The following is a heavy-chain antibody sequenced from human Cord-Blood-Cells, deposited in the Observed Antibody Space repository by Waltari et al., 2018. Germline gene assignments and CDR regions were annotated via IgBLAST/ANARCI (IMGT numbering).Heavy chain of an antibody. CDR1: ARTFSSYA. V-gene: IGHV1-69*01. CDR3: ASGGYDYYYYYGMDV. D-gene: IGHD5-12*01. CDR2: IITIFGTA. J-gene: IGHJ6*02. Sequence: QVQLVQSGAEVKKPGHSVQICCKSSARTFSSYAISWVRPPPGQGRGWMGGIITIFGTANYAQKVQLRVTITADQSTRTAYMELSSLRSEDTAVYDCASGGYDYYYYYGMDVWGQGTTVTVSS.